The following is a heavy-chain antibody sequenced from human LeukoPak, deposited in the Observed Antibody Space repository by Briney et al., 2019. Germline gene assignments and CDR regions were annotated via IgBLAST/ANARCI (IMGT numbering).Heavy chain of an antibody. CDR1: GVSISSGNYY. CDR3: ARDRGDYGGDPGNFDY. Sequence: SETLSLTCTVSGVSISSGNYYWTWIRQHPGKGLEWIGCLHSTGSTYYNPSLKNRLSISVGASKNQFSLRLNSVTAADTAVYYCARDRGDYGGDPGNFDYWGQGTLVTVSS. V-gene: IGHV4-31*03. J-gene: IGHJ4*02. D-gene: IGHD4-23*01. CDR2: LHSTGST.